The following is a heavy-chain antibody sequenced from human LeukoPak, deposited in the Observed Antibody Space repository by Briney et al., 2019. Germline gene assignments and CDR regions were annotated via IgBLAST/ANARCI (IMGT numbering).Heavy chain of an antibody. CDR3: ARVSAVTAHDY. CDR2: IYHSGST. V-gene: IGHV4-38-2*02. CDR1: GYSISSDYS. D-gene: IGHD2-21*02. Sequence: PSETLSLTCTVSGYSISSDYSWGWIRQPPGKGLEWIGSIYHSGSTYYNPPPKSRVTMSVDTSKNRFSLKLSSVTAADTAVYYCARVSAVTAHDYWGQGTLVTVSS. J-gene: IGHJ4*02.